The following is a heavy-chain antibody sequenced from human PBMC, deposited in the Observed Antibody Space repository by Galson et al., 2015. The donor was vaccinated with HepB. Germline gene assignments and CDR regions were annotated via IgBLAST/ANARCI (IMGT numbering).Heavy chain of an antibody. Sequence: SETLSLTCTVSGGSITPHYWSWVRQPPGKRLEWIGYIYYTASTTYNPFFRGRVTMSVDRSKNQFSLTLTSVTAADTAVYYCARVWQMAPRTFDYWGRGTLVTVSS. D-gene: IGHD5-24*01. CDR2: IYYTAST. V-gene: IGHV4-59*11. J-gene: IGHJ4*02. CDR3: ARVWQMAPRTFDY. CDR1: GGSITPHY.